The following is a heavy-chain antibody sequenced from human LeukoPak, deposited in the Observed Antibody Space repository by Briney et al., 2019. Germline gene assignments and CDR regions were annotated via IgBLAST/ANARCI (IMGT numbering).Heavy chain of an antibody. V-gene: IGHV4-39*01. J-gene: IGHJ5*02. D-gene: IGHD2-2*01. CDR2: IYYSGST. CDR1: GGSISSSSYY. Sequence: SETLSLTCTVSGGSISSSSYYWGWIRQPPGKGLEWIGSIYYSGSTYYNSSLKSRVTISVDTSKNQFSLKLSSVTAADTAVYYCVRRGCSSTSCSRFYNWFDPWGQGTLVTVSS. CDR3: VRRGCSSTSCSRFYNWFDP.